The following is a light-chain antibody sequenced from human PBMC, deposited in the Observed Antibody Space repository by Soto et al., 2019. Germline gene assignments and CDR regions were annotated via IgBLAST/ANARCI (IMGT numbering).Light chain of an antibody. Sequence: QPVLTQPPSASGTPGQRVTISCSGSSSNIGSNYVYWYQQLPGTAPKLLIYRNNQRPSGVPDRFSGSKSGTSASLAISGLRSEDEADYYCAAWDDSLVEVFGGGTKLTVL. CDR3: AAWDDSLVEV. V-gene: IGLV1-47*01. CDR1: SSNIGSNY. J-gene: IGLJ2*01. CDR2: RNN.